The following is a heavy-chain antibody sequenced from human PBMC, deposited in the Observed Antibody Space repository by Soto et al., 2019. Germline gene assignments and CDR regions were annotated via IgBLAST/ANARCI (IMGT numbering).Heavy chain of an antibody. CDR2: IYYSGST. D-gene: IGHD2-2*01. V-gene: IGHV4-59*01. Sequence: QVQLQESGPGLVKPSETLSLTCTVSGGSISSYYWSWIRQPPGKGVGWIGYIYYSGSTNYNTSLTTRVTLAVETSKNPFSLKPSSVTSADTAVYYCSRDQVQAALLGWFDPWGQGTLVTVSS. J-gene: IGHJ5*02. CDR1: GGSISSYY. CDR3: SRDQVQAALLGWFDP.